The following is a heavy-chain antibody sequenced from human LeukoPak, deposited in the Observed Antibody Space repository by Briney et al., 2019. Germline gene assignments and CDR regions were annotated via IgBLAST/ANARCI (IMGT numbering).Heavy chain of an antibody. CDR3: ARLGAYDYVWGSYRHPGRLDY. CDR1: GGSFSGYY. V-gene: IGHV4-34*01. D-gene: IGHD3-16*02. CDR2: INHSGST. J-gene: IGHJ4*02. Sequence: SETLSLTCAVYGGSFSGYYWSWIRQPPGKGLEWIGEINHSGSTNYNPSLKSRVNISVDTSKNQFSLELSSVTAADTAVYYCARLGAYDYVWGSYRHPGRLDYWGQGTLVTVSS.